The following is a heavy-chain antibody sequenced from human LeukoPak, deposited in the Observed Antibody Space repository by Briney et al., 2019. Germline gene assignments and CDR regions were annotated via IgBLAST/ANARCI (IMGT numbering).Heavy chain of an antibody. CDR2: ISSNGGST. CDR1: GFTFSSYA. CDR3: AREAVAGPFDY. V-gene: IGHV3-64*01. J-gene: IGHJ4*02. D-gene: IGHD6-19*01. Sequence: GGSLRLSCAASGFTFSSYAMSWVRQAPGKGLEWVSAISSNGGSTYYANSVKGRFTIPRDNSKNTLYLQMGSLRAEDMAVYYCAREAVAGPFDYWGQGTLVTVSS.